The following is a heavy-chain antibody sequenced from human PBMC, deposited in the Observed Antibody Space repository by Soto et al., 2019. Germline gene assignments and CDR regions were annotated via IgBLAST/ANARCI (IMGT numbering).Heavy chain of an antibody. Sequence: GGSLRLSCAASGFTFSSYWMHWVRQAPGKGLVWVSRINSDGSSTSYADSVKGRFTISRDNAKNTLYLQMNSLRAEDTAVYYCASPYYYGSGSSFPALNYYYYYGMDVWGQGTTVTVSS. D-gene: IGHD3-10*01. V-gene: IGHV3-74*01. J-gene: IGHJ6*02. CDR3: ASPYYYGSGSSFPALNYYYYYGMDV. CDR2: INSDGSST. CDR1: GFTFSSYW.